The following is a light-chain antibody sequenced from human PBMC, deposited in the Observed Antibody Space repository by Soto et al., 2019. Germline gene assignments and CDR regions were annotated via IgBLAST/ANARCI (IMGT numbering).Light chain of an antibody. CDR1: SSDVGGYNY. CDR3: SSYTTSNTRQIV. J-gene: IGLJ1*01. CDR2: DVS. Sequence: QSALTQPASVSGSPGQSITISCTGTSSDVGGYNYVSWYQHHPGKAPKLMIYDVSYQPSGVSNRFSGSKSGNTASLTISGLQPEDEADYSCSSYTTSNTRQIVFGTGTKLTVL. V-gene: IGLV2-14*03.